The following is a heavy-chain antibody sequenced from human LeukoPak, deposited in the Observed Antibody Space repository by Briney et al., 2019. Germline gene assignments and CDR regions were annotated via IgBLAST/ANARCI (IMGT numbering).Heavy chain of an antibody. CDR2: IDPSDSYT. CDR1: GYSFTSYW. CDR3: SIVVVTAARYYFDY. J-gene: IGHJ4*02. Sequence: GESLQISCQGSGYSFTSYWINWVRQLPGKGLEWMGRIDPSDSYTNYSPSFQGHVTISADKSISTAYLQWSSLKASDTAMYYCSIVVVTAARYYFDYWGQGTLVTVSS. V-gene: IGHV5-10-1*01. D-gene: IGHD2-2*01.